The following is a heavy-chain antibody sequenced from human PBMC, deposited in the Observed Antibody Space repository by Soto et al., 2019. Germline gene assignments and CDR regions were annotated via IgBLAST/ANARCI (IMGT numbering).Heavy chain of an antibody. J-gene: IGHJ4*02. D-gene: IGHD3-16*01. CDR2: IYYSGST. CDR3: ARGWGFYFDY. V-gene: IGHV4-59*01. CDR1: GGSISSYY. Sequence: QVQLQESGPGLVKPLETLSLTCTVSGGSISSYYWSWIRQPPGKGLEWIGYIYYSGSTNYNPSLKSRVTISVDTSKNQFSLKLSSVTAADTAVYYCARGWGFYFDYWGQGTLVTVSS.